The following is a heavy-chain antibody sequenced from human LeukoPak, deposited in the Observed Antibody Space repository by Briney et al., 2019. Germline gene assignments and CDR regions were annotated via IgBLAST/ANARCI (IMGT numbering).Heavy chain of an antibody. Sequence: SETLSLTCTVSGGSISSSSDYWGWIRQAPGKGLEWIGSIYYHENTYYNPSLKSRVTISVDTSKNQFSLKLSSVTAADTAVYYCARARNYYDSSDYYYEGDAFDIWGQGTMVTVSS. D-gene: IGHD3-22*01. CDR2: IYYHENT. J-gene: IGHJ3*02. CDR1: GGSISSSSDY. V-gene: IGHV4-39*07. CDR3: ARARNYYDSSDYYYEGDAFDI.